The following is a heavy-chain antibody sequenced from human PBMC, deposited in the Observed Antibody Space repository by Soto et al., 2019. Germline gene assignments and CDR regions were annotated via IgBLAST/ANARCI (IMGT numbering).Heavy chain of an antibody. CDR2: FSAGGRA. CDR3: AKESMPEHYGDTLFDY. CDR1: GFSFRSYA. J-gene: IGHJ4*02. V-gene: IGHV3-23*01. D-gene: IGHD4-17*01. Sequence: QLLESGGGLIQPGGSLRLSCEASGFSFRSYALSWVRQAPGKGLERVSTFSAGGRAYYADSVKGRFTIAKDTSKNTLILQARSLRAEDTAVYYCAKESMPEHYGDTLFDYWGQGTRVTVSS.